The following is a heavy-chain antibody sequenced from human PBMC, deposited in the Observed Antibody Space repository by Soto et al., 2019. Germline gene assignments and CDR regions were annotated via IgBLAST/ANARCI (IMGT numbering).Heavy chain of an antibody. Sequence: QVQLQESGPGLVKPSETLSLTCTVSGGSVSSGSYYWSWIRQPPGKGLEWIGYIYYSGSTNYNPSLKSRVTISGDTSKNQFSLKLSSVTAADTAVYYCAREGGSGSYAPWSQGTLVTVSS. D-gene: IGHD3-10*01. CDR3: AREGGSGSYAP. CDR1: GGSVSSGSYY. V-gene: IGHV4-61*01. J-gene: IGHJ5*02. CDR2: IYYSGST.